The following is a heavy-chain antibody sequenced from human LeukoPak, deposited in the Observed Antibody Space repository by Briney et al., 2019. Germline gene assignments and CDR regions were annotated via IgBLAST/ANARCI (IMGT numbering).Heavy chain of an antibody. CDR2: IYSGGNT. Sequence: GGSLRLSCAASGLTVSSNCMSWVRQAPGKGLEWVSFIYSGGNTYYADSVKGRFTISRDNSKNTVHLQMNSLRAEDTAVYYCARDRDYYDSSSGYWGQGTLVTVSS. V-gene: IGHV3-53*01. J-gene: IGHJ4*02. D-gene: IGHD3-22*01. CDR1: GLTVSSNC. CDR3: ARDRDYYDSSSGY.